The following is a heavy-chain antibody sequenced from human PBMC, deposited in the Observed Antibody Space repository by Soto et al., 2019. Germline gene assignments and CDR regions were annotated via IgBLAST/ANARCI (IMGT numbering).Heavy chain of an antibody. CDR3: ARGIEGWYQGRYYYGMDV. D-gene: IGHD6-19*01. J-gene: IGHJ6*02. Sequence: QVQLQESGPGLVKPSETLSLTCTVSGGSVSSGSYYWSWIRQPPGKGLEWIGDIYYSGSTNYNPSLKSRVTISVDTSKNQFPLKLSSVTAADTAVYYCARGIEGWYQGRYYYGMDVWGQGTTVTVSS. CDR2: IYYSGST. CDR1: GGSVSSGSYY. V-gene: IGHV4-61*01.